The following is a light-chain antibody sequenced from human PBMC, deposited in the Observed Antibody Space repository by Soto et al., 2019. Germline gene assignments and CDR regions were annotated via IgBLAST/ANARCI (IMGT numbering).Light chain of an antibody. CDR3: QQYAKAPLT. V-gene: IGKV3-20*01. CDR2: GAS. Sequence: EIVLAHYPGTLSLSPGERATLSCRASQIVNNNYLAWYQQKPGQAPRLVIYGASNRATGVPDRFSASGSGTDFTLTISRLEPEDFAVYYCQQYAKAPLTFGQGTKVDIK. J-gene: IGKJ1*01. CDR1: QIVNNNY.